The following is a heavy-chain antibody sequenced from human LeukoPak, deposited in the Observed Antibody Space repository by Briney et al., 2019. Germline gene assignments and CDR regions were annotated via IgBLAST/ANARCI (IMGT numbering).Heavy chain of an antibody. CDR3: AQGGYYGSGTPGY. CDR2: IWFDGTNK. J-gene: IGHJ4*02. V-gene: IGHV3-33*01. CDR1: GFTFSSYG. Sequence: RGSLRLFCAASGFTFSSYGMHWVRQAPGKGLEWVAVIWFDGTNKYYADSVKGRFTISRDNSKNTLYLQMNSLRAEDTAVYYCAQGGYYGSGTPGYWGQGTLVTVSS. D-gene: IGHD3-10*01.